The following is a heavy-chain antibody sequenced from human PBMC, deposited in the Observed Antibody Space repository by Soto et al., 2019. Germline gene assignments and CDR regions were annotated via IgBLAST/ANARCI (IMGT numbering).Heavy chain of an antibody. CDR2: ISSSSSAI. J-gene: IGHJ4*02. D-gene: IGHD1-26*01. CDR3: ARDLYSGSYSIDY. V-gene: IGHV3-48*02. CDR1: GFTFSSYS. Sequence: EVQLVESGGGLEQPGGSLRLSCAASGFTFSSYSMNWVRQDPGKGLEWVSYISSSSSAIYYADSVKGRFTISRDNAKNSLYLQMNSLRDEDTAVYYCARDLYSGSYSIDYRGQGTLVTVSS.